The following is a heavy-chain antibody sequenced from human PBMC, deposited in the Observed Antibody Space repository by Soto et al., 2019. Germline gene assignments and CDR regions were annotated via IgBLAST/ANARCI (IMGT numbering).Heavy chain of an antibody. CDR2: MNPNSGTT. Sequence: QVQLVQSGAEVKKPGASVKVSCKSSGYTFTTFNINWVRQATGQGLEWMGWMNPNSGTTGYAQKFQDRITLTRDISTTTSYMELSSLTSDDTAVYFCVRYGAAATYWGQGTQVTVSS. J-gene: IGHJ4*02. CDR3: VRYGAAATY. CDR1: GYTFTTFN. D-gene: IGHD2-8*01. V-gene: IGHV1-8*01.